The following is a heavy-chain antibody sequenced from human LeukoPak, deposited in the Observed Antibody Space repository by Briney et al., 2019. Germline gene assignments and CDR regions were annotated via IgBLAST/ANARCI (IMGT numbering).Heavy chain of an antibody. V-gene: IGHV4-59*12. CDR2: IYDSGST. Sequence: PSETLSLTCTVSGGSITNYYWSWIRQPPGKGLEWIGYIYDSGSTNYNPSLKSRVTISVDTSKNQFSLKLSSVTAADTAVYYCARVSPGYDILTGYYGGYFDYWGQGTLVTVSS. CDR3: ARVSPGYDILTGYYGGYFDY. CDR1: GGSITNYY. J-gene: IGHJ4*02. D-gene: IGHD3-9*01.